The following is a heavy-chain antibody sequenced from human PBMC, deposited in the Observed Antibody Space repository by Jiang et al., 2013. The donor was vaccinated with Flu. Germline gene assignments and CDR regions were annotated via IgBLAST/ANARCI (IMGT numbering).Heavy chain of an antibody. V-gene: IGHV4-39*01. CDR2: IYYSGST. J-gene: IGHJ4*02. Sequence: GLEWIGSIYYSGSTYYNPSLKSRVTISVDTSKNQFSLKLSSVTATDTAVYYCARHEIAVAGTLVIFDYWGQGTLVTVSS. D-gene: IGHD6-19*01. CDR3: ARHEIAVAGTLVIFDY.